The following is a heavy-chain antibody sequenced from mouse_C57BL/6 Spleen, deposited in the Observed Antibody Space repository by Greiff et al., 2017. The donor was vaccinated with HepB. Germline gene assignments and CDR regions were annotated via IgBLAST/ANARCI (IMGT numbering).Heavy chain of an antibody. CDR1: GYSITSGYY. Sequence: EVKLVESGPGLVKPSQSLSLTCSVTGYSITSGYYWNWIRQFPGNKLEWMGYISYDGSNNYNPSLKNRISITRDTSKNQFFLKLNSVTTEDTATYYCAREGVLYGPYWGQGTLVTVSA. CDR2: ISYDGSN. V-gene: IGHV3-6*01. J-gene: IGHJ3*01. D-gene: IGHD2-10*02. CDR3: AREGVLYGPY.